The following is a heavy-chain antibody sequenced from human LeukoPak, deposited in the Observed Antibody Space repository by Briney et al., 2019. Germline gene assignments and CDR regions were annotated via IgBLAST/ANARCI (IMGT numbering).Heavy chain of an antibody. CDR1: GGSISGYY. D-gene: IGHD6-13*01. CDR2: IYYSGST. J-gene: IGHJ4*02. Sequence: SETLSLTCTVSGGSISGYYWSWFRQPPGKGLEWIAYIYYSGSTNYNPSLKSRVTISVDTSKNQFSLKLTSVTAADTAVYYCARASAGAAVDYWGQGTLVTVSS. CDR3: ARASAGAAVDY. V-gene: IGHV4-59*01.